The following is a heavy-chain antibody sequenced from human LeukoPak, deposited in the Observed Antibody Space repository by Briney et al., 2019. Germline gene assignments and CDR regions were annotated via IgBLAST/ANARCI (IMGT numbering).Heavy chain of an antibody. CDR3: ARGLETTGWYKAFDL. CDR1: GFTFSTYS. J-gene: IGHJ3*01. D-gene: IGHD6-19*01. Sequence: GGSLRLSCAASGFTFSTYSMHWVRQAPGKGLEWVSYISRSGSSTIYYADSVKGRFTISRDNARNSLYLQMFSLRVEDTAVYYCARGLETTGWYKAFDLWGQGTMVTVSS. V-gene: IGHV3-48*01. CDR2: ISRSGSSTI.